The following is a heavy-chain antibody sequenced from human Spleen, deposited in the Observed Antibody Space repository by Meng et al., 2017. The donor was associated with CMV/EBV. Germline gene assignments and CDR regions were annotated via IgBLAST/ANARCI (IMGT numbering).Heavy chain of an antibody. CDR3: ARAYNWNYDYFDS. CDR1: GGSISSYY. V-gene: IGHV4-59*01. D-gene: IGHD1-7*01. CDR2: IYYTGST. J-gene: IGHJ4*02. Sequence: SETLSLTCTVSGGSISSYYWNWIRQPPGKGLEWIGYIYYTGSTNYNPSLKSRVTISVDTSKKQFSLKLSSVTAADAAVYYCARAYNWNYDYFDSWGQGTLVTVSS.